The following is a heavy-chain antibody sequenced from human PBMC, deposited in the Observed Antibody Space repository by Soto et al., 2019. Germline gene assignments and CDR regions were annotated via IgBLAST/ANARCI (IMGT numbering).Heavy chain of an antibody. D-gene: IGHD6-13*01. Sequence: QVQLQQWGAGLLKPSETLSLTCAVYGGSFSGYYWSWIRQPPGKGLEWIGEINHSGSTNYNPSLKSRVTISVDTSKNQFSLKLSSVTAADTAVYYCARGVGGGRGSSWYENRPPYYYYGMDVWGQGTTVSVSS. V-gene: IGHV4-34*01. CDR3: ARGVGGGRGSSWYENRPPYYYYGMDV. CDR1: GGSFSGYY. J-gene: IGHJ6*02. CDR2: INHSGST.